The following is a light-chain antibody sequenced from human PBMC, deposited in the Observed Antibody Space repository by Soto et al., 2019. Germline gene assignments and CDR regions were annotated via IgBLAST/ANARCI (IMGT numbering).Light chain of an antibody. CDR3: TSFTRSSTWV. CDR1: SSDIGYYNY. CDR2: EVS. Sequence: QSALTQPASVSGSPGQSITISCTGTSSDIGYYNYVSWYQQHPGKAPKLMIYEVSNRPSGVSNRFSDSKSDNTASLTISGLQAEDEADYYCTSFTRSSTWVFGGGTKHTVL. J-gene: IGLJ3*02. V-gene: IGLV2-14*01.